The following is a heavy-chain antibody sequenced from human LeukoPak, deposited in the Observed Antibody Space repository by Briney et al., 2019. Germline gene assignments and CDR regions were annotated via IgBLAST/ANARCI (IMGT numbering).Heavy chain of an antibody. Sequence: PGGSLRLSCAVSGFTFSNHAMSWVRQAPGKGLEWVSTIGGGGGDRYYADSVKGRFTISRDNSKNTLYVQMNSLRAEDTAVYYCAKGHYYGSGSLDYWGQGTLVTVSS. D-gene: IGHD3-10*01. J-gene: IGHJ4*02. CDR3: AKGHYYGSGSLDY. CDR1: GFTFSNHA. V-gene: IGHV3-23*01. CDR2: IGGGGGDR.